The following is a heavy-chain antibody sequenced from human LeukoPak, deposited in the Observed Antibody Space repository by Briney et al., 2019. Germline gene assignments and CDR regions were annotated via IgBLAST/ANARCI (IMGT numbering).Heavy chain of an antibody. D-gene: IGHD5-24*01. CDR3: AKDRRMATHAFDI. J-gene: IGHJ3*02. Sequence: GGSLRLSCAASGFTFSSYGMHWVRQAPGKGLEWVAFIRYDGSNKYYADSVKGRFTISRDNSKNTLYLQMNSLRAEDTAVYYCAKDRRMATHAFDIWGQGTMVTVSS. CDR2: IRYDGSNK. CDR1: GFTFSSYG. V-gene: IGHV3-30*02.